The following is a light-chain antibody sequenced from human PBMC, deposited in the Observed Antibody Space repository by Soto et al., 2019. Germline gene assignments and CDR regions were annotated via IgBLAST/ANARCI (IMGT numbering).Light chain of an antibody. CDR3: QQYNNWPSWT. Sequence: EIVMTQSPATLSVSPGERATLSCRASQSISSNLAWYQQKPGQAPRLLIYGESSRATGIPARFSGSGSGTEFTLTISSLQSEDFAVYYCQQYNNWPSWTFGHGTKVEIK. CDR2: GES. J-gene: IGKJ1*01. CDR1: QSISSN. V-gene: IGKV3D-15*01.